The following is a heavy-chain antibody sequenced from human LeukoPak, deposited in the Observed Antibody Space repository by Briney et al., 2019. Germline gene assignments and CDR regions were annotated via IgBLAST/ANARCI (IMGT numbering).Heavy chain of an antibody. Sequence: PGGSLRLSCAASGFTFSSYSMNWVRRAPGKGLEWVSYISSSGSTIYYADSVKGRFTISRDNAKNSLYLQMNSLRAEDTAVYYCARGILGIGYDILTGYVEAFDIWGQGTMVTVSS. V-gene: IGHV3-48*04. J-gene: IGHJ3*02. CDR2: ISSSGSTI. D-gene: IGHD3-9*01. CDR1: GFTFSSYS. CDR3: ARGILGIGYDILTGYVEAFDI.